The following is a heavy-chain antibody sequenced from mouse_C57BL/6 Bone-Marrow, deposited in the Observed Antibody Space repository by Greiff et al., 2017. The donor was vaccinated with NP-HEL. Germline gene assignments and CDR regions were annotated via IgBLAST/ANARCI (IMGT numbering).Heavy chain of an antibody. CDR3: ATYYSNCGLYYFDY. CDR1: GYTFTSYW. J-gene: IGHJ2*01. D-gene: IGHD2-5*01. V-gene: IGHV1-55*01. CDR2: IYPGSGST. Sequence: VQLQQPGAELVKPGASVMMSCKASGYTFTSYWITWVKQRPGQGLEWIGDIYPGSGSTNYNEKFKSKATLTVDTSSSTAYMQLSSLTSEDSAVYYCATYYSNCGLYYFDYWGQGTTLTVSS.